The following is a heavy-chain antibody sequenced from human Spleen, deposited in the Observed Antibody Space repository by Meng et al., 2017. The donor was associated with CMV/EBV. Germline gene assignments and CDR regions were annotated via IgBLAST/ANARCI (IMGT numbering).Heavy chain of an antibody. Sequence: SQTLSLTCNVSGGSINSYYWSWIRQPPGKGLEWIGYIYYSGSTYYNPSLKSRVTISLDTSKNQFSLKLRSVTAADSAMYYCARDVGYCSGGTCSDYWGQGTLVTVSS. CDR1: GGSINSYY. J-gene: IGHJ4*02. V-gene: IGHV4-59*01. D-gene: IGHD2-15*01. CDR3: ARDVGYCSGGTCSDY. CDR2: IYYSGST.